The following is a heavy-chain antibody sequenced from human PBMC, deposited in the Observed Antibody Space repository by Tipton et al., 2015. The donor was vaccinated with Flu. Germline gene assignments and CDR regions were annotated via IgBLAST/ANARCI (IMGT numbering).Heavy chain of an antibody. D-gene: IGHD5-12*01. J-gene: IGHJ3*02. V-gene: IGHV3-66*02. CDR1: GFTVSSKY. CDR2: IYRGGTT. CDR3: ATLGNSGTDGFDI. Sequence: SLRLSCAASGFTVSSKYMGWVRQAPGKGLQWVSVIYRGGTTYVAASVKGRCAISRDNCKNTLYLQWNSLTTEDTAVYYCATLGNSGTDGFDIWGQETRVTIS.